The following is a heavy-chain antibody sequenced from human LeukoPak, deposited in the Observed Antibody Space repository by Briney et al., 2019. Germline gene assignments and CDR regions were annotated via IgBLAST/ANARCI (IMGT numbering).Heavy chain of an antibody. V-gene: IGHV3-7*03. J-gene: IGHJ4*02. CDR2: IKEDGSEK. CDR1: GFTFSNYW. CDR3: ARDSVSSGWSSDTYYFDY. D-gene: IGHD6-19*01. Sequence: GGSLRLSCAAAGFTFSNYWMRWVRQAPGKGREGVANIKEDGSEKYYVDSVKGRFTISRDNAKNSLYLQMNSLRGEDTAVYYCARDSVSSGWSSDTYYFDYWGQGTLVTVSS.